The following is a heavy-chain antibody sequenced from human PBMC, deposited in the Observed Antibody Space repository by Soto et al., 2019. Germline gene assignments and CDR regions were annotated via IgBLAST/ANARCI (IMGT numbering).Heavy chain of an antibody. CDR1: GGSISSYY. V-gene: IGHV4-59*06. Sequence: PSETLSLTCTVSGGSISSYYWSWIRQPPGKGLEWIGYIYYSGSTYYNPSLKSRVTISVDTSKNQFSLKLSSVTAADTAVYYCAGGESYYYDSSGYEDWGQGTLVTVSS. J-gene: IGHJ4*02. D-gene: IGHD3-22*01. CDR2: IYYSGST. CDR3: AGGESYYYDSSGYED.